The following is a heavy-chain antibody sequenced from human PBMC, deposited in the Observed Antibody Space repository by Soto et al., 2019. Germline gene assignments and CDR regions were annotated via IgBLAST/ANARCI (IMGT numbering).Heavy chain of an antibody. D-gene: IGHD3-3*01. Sequence: EVQLVESGGGLVKPGGSLRLSCAASGFTFSSYSMNWVRQAPGKGLEWVSSISSSSSYIYYADSVKGRFTISRDNAKNSLYLQMNSLRAEDKAVYYCARDHAGIVRFLEWSEKYYFDYWGQGTLVTVSS. CDR1: GFTFSSYS. CDR3: ARDHAGIVRFLEWSEKYYFDY. CDR2: ISSSSSYI. V-gene: IGHV3-21*01. J-gene: IGHJ4*02.